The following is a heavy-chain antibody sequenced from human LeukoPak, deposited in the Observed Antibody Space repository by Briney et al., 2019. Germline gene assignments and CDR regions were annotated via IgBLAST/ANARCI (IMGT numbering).Heavy chain of an antibody. V-gene: IGHV4-39*01. CDR2: IYYSGST. CDR1: GGSISSSGYY. D-gene: IGHD6-19*01. J-gene: IGHJ6*02. Sequence: SETLSLTCTVSGGSISSSGYYWGWIRQPPGKGLEWIGSIYYSGSTYYNPSLKSRVTISVDTSKNQFSLKLSSVTAADTAVYYCARRSYSSGWDYYYYGMDVWGQGTTVTVSS. CDR3: ARRSYSSGWDYYYYGMDV.